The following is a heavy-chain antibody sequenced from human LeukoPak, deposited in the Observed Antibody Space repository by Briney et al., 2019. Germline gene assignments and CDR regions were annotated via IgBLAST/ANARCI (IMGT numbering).Heavy chain of an antibody. Sequence: PGGSLRLSCAGSGFSFSSYGMHWVRQAPGKGLEWVAFIRYDGSNKYYADSVKGRFTISRDNSKNTLYLQMNSLRAEDTAVYYCAKATRVAVAGSWYFDLWGRGTLVTVSS. D-gene: IGHD6-19*01. J-gene: IGHJ2*01. CDR2: IRYDGSNK. CDR1: GFSFSSYG. V-gene: IGHV3-30*02. CDR3: AKATRVAVAGSWYFDL.